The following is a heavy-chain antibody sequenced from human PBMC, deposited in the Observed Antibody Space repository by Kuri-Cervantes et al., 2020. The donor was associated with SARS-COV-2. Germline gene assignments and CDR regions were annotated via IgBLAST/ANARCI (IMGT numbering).Heavy chain of an antibody. V-gene: IGHV4-34*01. Sequence: SETLSLTCAVYGGSFSGYYWSWIRQPPGKGLEWIGEINHSGSTNYNPSLKSRVTISVDTSKNQFSLKLSSVTAADTAVYYCARDLKIVGVTVPVGSGGPFDYWGQGTLVTVSS. J-gene: IGHJ4*02. D-gene: IGHD1-26*01. CDR3: ARDLKIVGVTVPVGSGGPFDY. CDR2: INHSGST. CDR1: GGSFSGYY.